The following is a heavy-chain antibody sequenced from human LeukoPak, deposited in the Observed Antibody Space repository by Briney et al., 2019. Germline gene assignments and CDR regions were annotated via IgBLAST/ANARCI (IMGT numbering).Heavy chain of an antibody. V-gene: IGHV3-74*01. CDR3: VRDLNY. CDR1: GFTFSSSW. CDR2: IKSDGGT. Sequence: GGSLRLSCAASGFTFSSSWMHWVRQAPGKGLVWVSRIKSDGGTNYADSVKGRFTISRDHAKNTLYLQMNSLRAEDTAVYYCVRDLNYWGQGTLVTVSS. D-gene: IGHD3-9*01. J-gene: IGHJ4*02.